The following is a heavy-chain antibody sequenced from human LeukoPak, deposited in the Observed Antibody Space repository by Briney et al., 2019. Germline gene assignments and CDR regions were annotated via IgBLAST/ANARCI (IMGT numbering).Heavy chain of an antibody. V-gene: IGHV1-46*01. CDR3: AGEAQREDYYGMDV. J-gene: IGHJ6*04. CDR2: INPSGGST. D-gene: IGHD1-26*01. CDR1: GNTFTGYY. Sequence: ASVKVSCKASGNTFTGYYMHWVRQAPGQGLEWMGIINPSGGSTTYAQKFQGRVTMTRDTSTSTVYMELSSLRSEDTAVYYCAGEAQREDYYGMDVWGKGTTVTVSS.